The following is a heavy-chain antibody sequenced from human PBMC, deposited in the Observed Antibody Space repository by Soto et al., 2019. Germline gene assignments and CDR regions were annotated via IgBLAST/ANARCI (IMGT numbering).Heavy chain of an antibody. D-gene: IGHD5-12*01. V-gene: IGHV3-23*01. Sequence: EVQLLESGGGLVQPGGSLRLSCAASGFTFSSYAMSWVRQAPGKGLEWVSAISGSGGSTYYADSVKGRFTISSDNSKNTLYLQMNSLRAEDTAVYYCAKDSGYVVLLLDYWGQGTLVTVSS. CDR2: ISGSGGST. CDR1: GFTFSSYA. CDR3: AKDSGYVVLLLDY. J-gene: IGHJ4*02.